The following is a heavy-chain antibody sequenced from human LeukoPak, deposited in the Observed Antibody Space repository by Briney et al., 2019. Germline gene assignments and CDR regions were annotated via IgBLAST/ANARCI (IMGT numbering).Heavy chain of an antibody. J-gene: IGHJ4*02. D-gene: IGHD3-16*02. V-gene: IGHV3-30*03. Sequence: QPGRSLRLSCAASGFTFSSYGMHWVRQAPGKGLEWVAVISYDGSNKYYADSVKGRFTISRDNSKNTLYLQMNSLRAEDTAVYYCATSRVGDDYVWGSYRYLHPAFDYWGQGTLVTVSS. CDR2: ISYDGSNK. CDR3: ATSRVGDDYVWGSYRYLHPAFDY. CDR1: GFTFSSYG.